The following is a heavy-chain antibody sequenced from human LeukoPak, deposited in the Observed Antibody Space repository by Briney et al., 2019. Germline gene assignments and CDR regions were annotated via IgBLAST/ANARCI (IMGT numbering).Heavy chain of an antibody. J-gene: IGHJ4*02. CDR2: IIPIFGTA. Sequence: SVKVSCKASGGTFGSYAISWVRQAPGQGLEWMGGIIPIFGTANYAQKFQGRVTITADESTSTAYMELSSLGSEDTAVYYCARGAQSMIVSKFDYWGQGTLVTVSS. D-gene: IGHD3-22*01. CDR1: GGTFGSYA. CDR3: ARGAQSMIVSKFDY. V-gene: IGHV1-69*13.